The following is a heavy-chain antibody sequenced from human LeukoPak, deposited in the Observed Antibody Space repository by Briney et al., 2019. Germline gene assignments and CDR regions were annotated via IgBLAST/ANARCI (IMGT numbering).Heavy chain of an antibody. V-gene: IGHV4-38-2*02. Sequence: SETLSLTCVVSGYSISSGYHWGGIRQPPGEGLEWIGSVYRSGSTYYNPSLKSRVTISVDTSKNQICLKVRSVTAADTAVYYCARENWVFDYWGQGILVTVSS. J-gene: IGHJ4*02. CDR2: VYRSGST. D-gene: IGHD7-27*01. CDR3: ARENWVFDY. CDR1: GYSISSGYH.